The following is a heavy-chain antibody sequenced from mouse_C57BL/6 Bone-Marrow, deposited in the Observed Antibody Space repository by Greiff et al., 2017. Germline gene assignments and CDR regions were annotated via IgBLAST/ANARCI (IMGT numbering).Heavy chain of an antibody. Sequence: QVQLQQPGAELVRPGTSVKLSCKASGYTFTSYWMHWVKQRPGQGLEWIGVIDPSDSYTNYNQKFKGKATLTVDTSSSTAYMQLSSLTSEDSAVYYCARWGSGYLAWFAYWGQGTLVTVSA. D-gene: IGHD3-2*02. J-gene: IGHJ3*01. CDR2: IDPSDSYT. CDR1: GYTFTSYW. CDR3: ARWGSGYLAWFAY. V-gene: IGHV1-59*01.